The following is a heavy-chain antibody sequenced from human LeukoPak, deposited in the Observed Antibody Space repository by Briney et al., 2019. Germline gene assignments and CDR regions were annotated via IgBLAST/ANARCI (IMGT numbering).Heavy chain of an antibody. CDR3: ARGWQLPVPRNWFDP. D-gene: IGHD2-15*01. Sequence: SQTLSLTCTVSGGSISSGGYYWSWIRQPPGKGLEWIGYIYHSGSTYYNPSLKSRVTISVDRSKNQFSLKLSSVTAADTAVYYCARGWQLPVPRNWFDPWGQGTLVTVSS. V-gene: IGHV4-30-2*01. J-gene: IGHJ5*02. CDR2: IYHSGST. CDR1: GGSISSGGYY.